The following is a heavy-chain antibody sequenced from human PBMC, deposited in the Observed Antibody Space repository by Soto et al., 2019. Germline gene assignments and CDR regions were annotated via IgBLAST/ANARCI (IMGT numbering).Heavy chain of an antibody. Sequence: PSQTLSLTCAISGDNVSNNTASWSWIRQSPSRGLEWLGRTFFRSKWSNDYAVSVKSRIIINADTSKNQVVLTLTNMDPVDTATYYCAHRLGSRGSFDYWGQGSLVTVSS. J-gene: IGHJ4*02. V-gene: IGHV6-1*01. CDR3: AHRLGSRGSFDY. D-gene: IGHD6-25*01. CDR1: GDNVSNNTAS. CDR2: TFFRSKWSN.